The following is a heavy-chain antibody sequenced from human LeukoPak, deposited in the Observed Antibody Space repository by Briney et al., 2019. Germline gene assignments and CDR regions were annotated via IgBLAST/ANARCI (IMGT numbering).Heavy chain of an antibody. CDR1: GGSISSYY. CDR3: ARDALGKPVMPYDAFDI. CDR2: IYYSGNT. J-gene: IGHJ3*02. V-gene: IGHV4-59*12. Sequence: SETLSLTCTVSGGSISSYYWSWIRQPPGKGLEWIGYIYYSGNTNYNPSLKSRVTISIDTSKNQFSLKLSSVTAADTAIYYCARDALGKPVMPYDAFDIWGQGTMVAVSS. D-gene: IGHD3-16*01.